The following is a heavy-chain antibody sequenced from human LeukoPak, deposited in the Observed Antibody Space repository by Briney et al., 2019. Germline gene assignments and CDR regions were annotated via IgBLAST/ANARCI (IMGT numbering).Heavy chain of an antibody. J-gene: IGHJ4*02. CDR3: ATDPPSGAGRDY. CDR1: GFTFSSYE. Sequence: GGSLRLSCAASGFTFSSYEMNWVRQAPGKGLEWVSYISSSVSTIYYADSVKGRFTISRDNAKNSLYLQMNSLRAEDTAVYYCATDPPSGAGRDYWGQGTLVTVSS. V-gene: IGHV3-48*03. CDR2: ISSSVSTI. D-gene: IGHD6-19*01.